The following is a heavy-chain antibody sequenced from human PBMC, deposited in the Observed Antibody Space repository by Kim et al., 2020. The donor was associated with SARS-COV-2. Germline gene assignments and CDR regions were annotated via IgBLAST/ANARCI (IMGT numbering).Heavy chain of an antibody. CDR3: AINKGVLTTVTTGLGGY. J-gene: IGHJ4*02. V-gene: IGHV1-69*13. CDR2: IIPIFGTA. CDR1: GGTFSSYA. D-gene: IGHD4-17*01. Sequence: SVKVSCKASGGTFSSYAISWVRQAPGQGLEWMGGIIPIFGTANYAQKFQGRVTITADESTSTAYMELSSLRSEDTAVYYCAINKGVLTTVTTGLGGYWGQGTLVTVSS.